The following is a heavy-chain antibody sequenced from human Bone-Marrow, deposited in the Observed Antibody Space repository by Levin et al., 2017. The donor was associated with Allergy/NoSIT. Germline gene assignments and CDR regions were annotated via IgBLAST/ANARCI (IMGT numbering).Heavy chain of an antibody. Sequence: GGSLRLSCAASGFTFSSYDMHWVRQATGRGLEWVSAIGTAADSYYSGSVKGRFTVSRDNAKNSFYLQMNSLRAGDTAVYYCARVAVPRYCTSTSCSDSGYYFDYWGQVTLVTVSS. CDR3: ARVAVPRYCTSTSCSDSGYYFDY. CDR2: IGTAADS. CDR1: GFTFSSYD. V-gene: IGHV3-13*04. D-gene: IGHD2-2*01. J-gene: IGHJ4*02.